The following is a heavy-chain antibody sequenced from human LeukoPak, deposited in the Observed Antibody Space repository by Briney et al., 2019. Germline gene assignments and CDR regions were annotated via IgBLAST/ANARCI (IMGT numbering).Heavy chain of an antibody. Sequence: PSETLSLTCAVYGGSFSGYYWSWIRQPPGKGLEWIGEFNHSGSTNYNPSLKSRVTISVDTSKNQFSLKLSSVTAADTAVYYCARDAMGPLAGYYYVWYFDLWGRGTLVTVSS. CDR3: ARDAMGPLAGYYYVWYFDL. CDR2: FNHSGST. CDR1: GGSFSGYY. J-gene: IGHJ2*01. V-gene: IGHV4-34*01. D-gene: IGHD3-22*01.